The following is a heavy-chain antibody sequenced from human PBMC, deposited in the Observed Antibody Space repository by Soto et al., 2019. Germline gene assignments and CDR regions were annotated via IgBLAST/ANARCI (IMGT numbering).Heavy chain of an antibody. CDR2: IWYDGSNK. Sequence: QVQLVESGGAVVQPVRSLRLSCAASGFTFISYGMHWVRQAPGKGLEWVAVIWYDGSNKYYADSVKGRFTISRDNSKYTLYLQMNSLRAEDTAVYYCARESNVHSNYGTAAFDIWGQGTMVTVSS. CDR3: ARESNVHSNYGTAAFDI. D-gene: IGHD4-4*01. J-gene: IGHJ3*02. V-gene: IGHV3-33*01. CDR1: GFTFISYG.